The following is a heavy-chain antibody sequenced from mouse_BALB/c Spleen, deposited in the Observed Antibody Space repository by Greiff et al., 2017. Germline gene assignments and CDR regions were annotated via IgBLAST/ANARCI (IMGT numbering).Heavy chain of an antibody. Sequence: EVHLVESGGGLVKPGGSLKLSCAASGFTFSSYYMSWVRQTPEKRLELVAAINSNGGSTYYPDTVKGRFTISRDNAKNTLYLQMSSLKSEDTALYYCARHRSIFDYWGQGTTLTVSS. V-gene: IGHV5-6-2*01. CDR2: INSNGGST. J-gene: IGHJ2*01. CDR3: ARHRSIFDY. D-gene: IGHD2-14*01. CDR1: GFTFSSYY.